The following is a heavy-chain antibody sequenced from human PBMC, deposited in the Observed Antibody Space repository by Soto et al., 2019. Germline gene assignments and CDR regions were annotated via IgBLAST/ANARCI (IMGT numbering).Heavy chain of an antibody. J-gene: IGHJ6*02. CDR1: VYSVTNSDYY. V-gene: IGHV4-39*01. CDR3: APLSVSLSGPYGIHV. Sequence: SETLSLTCSVSVYSVTNSDYYWAWILQPPGKGLEWIGSMFYSGLTYYNPSLKSRVTLSVDTSKNQFSVRLNSVTAADTAVYYCAPLSVSLSGPYGIHVWGQGTTVTVSS. CDR2: MFYSGLT. D-gene: IGHD2-15*01.